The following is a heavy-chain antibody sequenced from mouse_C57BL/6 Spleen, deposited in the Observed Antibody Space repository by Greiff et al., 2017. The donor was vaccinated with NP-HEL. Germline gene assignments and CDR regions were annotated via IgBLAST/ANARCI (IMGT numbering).Heavy chain of an antibody. Sequence: VQLQQSGAELVRPGTSVKMSCKASGYTFTNYWIGWAKQRPGHGLEWIGDIYPGGGYTNYNEKFKGKATLTADKSSSTAYMQFSSLTSEDSAIYYCARKGNNYCDYWGQGTTLTVSS. CDR2: IYPGGGYT. V-gene: IGHV1-63*01. J-gene: IGHJ2*01. CDR1: GYTFTNYW. CDR3: ARKGNNYCDY.